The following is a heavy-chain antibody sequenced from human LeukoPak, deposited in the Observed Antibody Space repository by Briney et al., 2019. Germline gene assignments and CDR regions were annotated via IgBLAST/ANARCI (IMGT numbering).Heavy chain of an antibody. D-gene: IGHD4-17*01. CDR3: ARPEDYGDSSDVFDY. J-gene: IGHJ4*02. CDR1: GGTFSSYA. V-gene: IGHV1-69*01. CDR2: IIPIFGTA. Sequence: GSSVTVSCKASGGTFSSYAISWVRQAPGQGLEWMGGIIPIFGTANYAQKFQGRVTITADESTSTAYMELSSLRSEDTAVYYCARPEDYGDSSDVFDYWGQGTLVTVSS.